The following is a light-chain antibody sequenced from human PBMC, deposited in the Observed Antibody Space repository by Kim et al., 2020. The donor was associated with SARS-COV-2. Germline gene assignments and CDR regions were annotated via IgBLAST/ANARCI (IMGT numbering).Light chain of an antibody. Sequence: EIVMTQSPATLSVSPGERATLSCRASQSVSSNLAWYQQKPGQAPRLLMYGASTRATGIPARFSGSGSGTEFTLTISSLQSEDFAVYYCQQYNNWPPLTFGGGTKLEI. V-gene: IGKV3-15*01. J-gene: IGKJ4*01. CDR1: QSVSSN. CDR3: QQYNNWPPLT. CDR2: GAS.